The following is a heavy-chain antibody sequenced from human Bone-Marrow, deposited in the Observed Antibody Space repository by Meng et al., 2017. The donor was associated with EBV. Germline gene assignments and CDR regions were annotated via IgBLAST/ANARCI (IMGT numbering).Heavy chain of an antibody. J-gene: IGHJ4*02. Sequence: QVQLVQFGAELKKPGASVKVSCKGSGYTFSSFDINWVRQATGQGLEWMGWMSPDSGKTGYAEKFQGRVTLTRDTSINTAYLELSSLTSEDTAVYYCARNLYGDGMRDYWGQGTLVTVSS. CDR2: MSPDSGKT. D-gene: IGHD2-21*02. CDR1: GYTFSSFD. CDR3: ARNLYGDGMRDY. V-gene: IGHV1-8*01.